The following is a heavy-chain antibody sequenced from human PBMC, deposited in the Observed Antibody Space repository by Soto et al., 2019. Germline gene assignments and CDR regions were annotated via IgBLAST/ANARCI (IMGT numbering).Heavy chain of an antibody. Sequence: GASVKVSCKASGGTFSSYAISWVRQAPGQGLEWMGGIIPIFGTANYAQKFQGRVTITADESTSTAYMELSSLRSEDTAVYYCARDGGCISTSCYFDYWGQGTLVTVSS. V-gene: IGHV1-69*13. CDR1: GGTFSSYA. D-gene: IGHD2-2*01. CDR2: IIPIFGTA. J-gene: IGHJ4*02. CDR3: ARDGGCISTSCYFDY.